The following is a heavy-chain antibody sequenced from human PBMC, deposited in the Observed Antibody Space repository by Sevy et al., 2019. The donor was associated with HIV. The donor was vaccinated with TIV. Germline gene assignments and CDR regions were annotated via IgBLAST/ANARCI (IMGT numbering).Heavy chain of an antibody. V-gene: IGHV4-4*07. CDR2: DSTTGST. CDR3: ARDVLVVGGGSNWFET. D-gene: IGHD3-10*01. CDR1: SASLSAYY. Sequence: SETLSLTCTVSSASLSAYYWSWIRQPAGKGLEWIGRDSTTGSTNYNPSLKSRVSMSLDTSKNHFSLNLRSVTAADTAIYYGARDVLVVGGGSNWFETWGQGVLVTVSS. J-gene: IGHJ5*02.